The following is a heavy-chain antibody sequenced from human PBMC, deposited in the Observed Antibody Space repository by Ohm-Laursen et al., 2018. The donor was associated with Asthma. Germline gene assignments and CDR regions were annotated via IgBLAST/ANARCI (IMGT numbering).Heavy chain of an antibody. CDR2: ISTTSNTI. V-gene: IGHV3-11*01. J-gene: IGHJ6*02. CDR3: ARSERDTTVIIYYYGMDV. D-gene: IGHD4-23*01. Sequence: SLRLSCAASGFTFSNYYMSWIRQAPGKGLEWVSYISTTSNTIYYADSVKGRFTISRDNAKSSLYLQMNSLRAEDTAVYYCARSERDTTVIIYYYGMDVWGQGTTVTVSS. CDR1: GFTFSNYY.